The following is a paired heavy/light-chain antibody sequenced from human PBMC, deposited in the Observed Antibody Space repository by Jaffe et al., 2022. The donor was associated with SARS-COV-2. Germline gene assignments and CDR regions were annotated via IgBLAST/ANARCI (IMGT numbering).Heavy chain of an antibody. D-gene: IGHD2-21*02. CDR2: ITSSGSTI. V-gene: IGHV3-48*03. Sequence: EVQLVESGGGLVQPGGSLRLSCAASGFAFSEYEMNWVRQAPGKGLEWISYITSSGSTIYYADSVKGRFTISRDNAKNSLYLQMNSLGAEDTAVYYCAREYCGDDCYNWFDPWGQGTLVTVSA. CDR3: AREYCGDDCYNWFDP. CDR1: GFAFSEYE. J-gene: IGHJ5*02.
Light chain of an antibody. CDR1: QSVSSY. Sequence: EIVLTQSPATLSLSPGERATLSCRASQSVSSYLGWYQQKPGQAPRLLIYDASNRATGIPARFSGSGSGTDFTLTISSLEPEDFAVYYCQHRSNWRKTFGQGTKVEIK. J-gene: IGKJ1*01. V-gene: IGKV3-11*01. CDR3: QHRSNWRKT. CDR2: DAS.